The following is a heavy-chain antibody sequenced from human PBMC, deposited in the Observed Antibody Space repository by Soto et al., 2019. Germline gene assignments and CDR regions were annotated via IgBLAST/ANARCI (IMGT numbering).Heavy chain of an antibody. CDR1: GFTVSRNY. J-gene: IGHJ4*02. Sequence: EVQLVESGGGLVQPGGSLRLSCAASGFTVSRNYMNWVRQAPGKGLEWVSVIHSDGSTNYADSVKGRFTMSLDNSKNTLFLQMHSLRSADTAIYYSARDVPGIASWGFDYWGQGTLVTVSS. V-gene: IGHV3-66*01. D-gene: IGHD6-13*01. CDR2: IHSDGST. CDR3: ARDVPGIASWGFDY.